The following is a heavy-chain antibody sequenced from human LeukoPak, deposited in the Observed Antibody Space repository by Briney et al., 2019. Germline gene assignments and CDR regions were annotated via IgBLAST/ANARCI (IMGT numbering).Heavy chain of an antibody. CDR3: APRVVVITAPFDY. CDR1: GFTFSSFG. V-gene: IGHV3-30*02. Sequence: GGSLRLSCAASGFTFSSFGMHWVRQAPGKGLESVAFIRYDGTDKYYADSVKGRFTISRDNSKNTLYLQMNSLRPEDTAVYYCAPRVVVITAPFDYWGQGTLVTVSS. D-gene: IGHD2-21*01. CDR2: IRYDGTDK. J-gene: IGHJ4*02.